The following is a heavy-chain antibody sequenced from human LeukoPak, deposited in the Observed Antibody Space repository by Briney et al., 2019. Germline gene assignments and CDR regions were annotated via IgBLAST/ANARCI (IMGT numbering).Heavy chain of an antibody. CDR3: GRIGVYGDYVDF. CDR2: IYYNGST. Sequence: PSETLSLTCTVSGGSISTSGYYWGWIRQPAGKGLEWIGSIYYNGSTYYNPSLKSRVTMSLDTSKKQFALKLTSVTAGDTGVYYCGRIGVYGDYVDFWGQGTLVTVSS. J-gene: IGHJ4*02. D-gene: IGHD4-17*01. CDR1: GGSISTSGYY. V-gene: IGHV4-39*06.